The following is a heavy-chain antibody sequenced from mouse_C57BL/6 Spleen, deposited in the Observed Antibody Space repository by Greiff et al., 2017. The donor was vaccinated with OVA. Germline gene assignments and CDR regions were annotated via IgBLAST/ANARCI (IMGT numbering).Heavy chain of an antibody. CDR2: IWGGGST. CDR3: AKTPDMDY. J-gene: IGHJ4*01. Sequence: VQLMESGPGLVAPSPCLSITCTASGFSFTSYGVHWVRQPPGKGLEWMGVIWGGGSTNYNSALMSRLIISKDNSKSQVFLKMNSLQTDDTAMYYYAKTPDMDYWGQGTSVTVSS. CDR1: GFSFTSYG. V-gene: IGHV2-9*01.